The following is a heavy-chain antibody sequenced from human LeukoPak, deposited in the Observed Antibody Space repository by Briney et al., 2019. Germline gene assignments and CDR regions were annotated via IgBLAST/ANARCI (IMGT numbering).Heavy chain of an antibody. CDR3: ARDEGYCSGGSCHYAAFDI. Sequence: ASETLSLTCTVSGGSISSYYWSWIRQPPGKGLEWIGYIYYSGSTNYNPSLKSRVTISVDTSKNQFSLKLSSVTAADTAVYYCARDEGYCSGGSCHYAAFDIWGQGTMVTVSS. D-gene: IGHD2-15*01. CDR1: GGSISSYY. J-gene: IGHJ3*02. CDR2: IYYSGST. V-gene: IGHV4-59*01.